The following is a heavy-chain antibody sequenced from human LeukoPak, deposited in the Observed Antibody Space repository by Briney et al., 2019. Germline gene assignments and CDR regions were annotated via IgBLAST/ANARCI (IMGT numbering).Heavy chain of an antibody. CDR1: GFTFSSYS. CDR2: ISSSSSTI. D-gene: IGHD3-22*01. V-gene: IGHV3-48*02. CDR3: ARDPGPSGYYHYYYGMDV. J-gene: IGHJ6*02. Sequence: PGGSLRLSCAASGFTFSSYSMNWVRQAPGKGLEWVSYISSSSSTIYYADSVKGRFTISRDNAKNSLYLQMNSLRDEDTAVYYCARDPGPSGYYHYYYGMDVWGQGTTVTVSS.